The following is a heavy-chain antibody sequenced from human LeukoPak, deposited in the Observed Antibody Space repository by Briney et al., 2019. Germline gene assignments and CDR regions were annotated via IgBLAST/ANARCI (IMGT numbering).Heavy chain of an antibody. D-gene: IGHD3-16*01. V-gene: IGHV1-18*01. CDR2: ISAYNGNT. CDR3: ARAPIPTYYDYVWGTRRENWFDP. Sequence: GASVKVSCKASGYTFTSYGISWVRQAPGQGLEWMGWISAYNGNTNYAQKLQGRVTMTTDTSTSTAYMELRSLRSDDTAVYYCARAPIPTYYDYVWGTRRENWFDPWGQGTLVTVSS. CDR1: GYTFTSYG. J-gene: IGHJ5*02.